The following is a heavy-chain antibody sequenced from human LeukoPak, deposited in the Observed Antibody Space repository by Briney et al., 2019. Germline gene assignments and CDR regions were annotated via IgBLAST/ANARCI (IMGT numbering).Heavy chain of an antibody. V-gene: IGHV3-23*01. D-gene: IGHD3-3*01. CDR3: AKDRYFDFWRSWFDP. CDR1: GFTFSKYA. CDR2: VSGGGGST. J-gene: IGHJ5*02. Sequence: GGSLRLSCAASGFTFSKYAMSWVRQAPGKGLEWVSAVSGGGGSTYYADSVKGRFTISRDNSKNTLYLQMSSLRAEDTAVYYCAKDRYFDFWRSWFDPWGQGTLVTVSS.